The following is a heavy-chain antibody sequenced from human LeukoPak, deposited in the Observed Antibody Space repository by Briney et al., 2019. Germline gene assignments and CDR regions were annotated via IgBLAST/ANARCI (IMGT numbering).Heavy chain of an antibody. CDR1: GGSISSGSYY. J-gene: IGHJ5*02. Sequence: SETLSLTCTVSGGSISSGSYYWSWIRQPAGKGLEWIGRIYTSGSTNYNPSLKSRVTISVDTPKNQFSLKLSSVTAADTAVYYCARDPSAVAAGWFDPWGQGTLVTVSS. CDR2: IYTSGST. CDR3: ARDPSAVAAGWFDP. D-gene: IGHD6-19*01. V-gene: IGHV4-61*02.